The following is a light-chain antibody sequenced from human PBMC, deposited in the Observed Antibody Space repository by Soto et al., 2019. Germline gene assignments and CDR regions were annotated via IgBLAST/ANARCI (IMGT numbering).Light chain of an antibody. J-gene: IGKJ4*01. Sequence: DIQMTQSPSSLSASVGDRVTITCRASQGIRDDLGWYQQKPGKAPKRLIYAAYTLQSGVPSRFSGSRSGTEFTLTFRSLQPEEFAHCSCLHHNSYLALTFVGGTKVESK. CDR1: QGIRDD. V-gene: IGKV1-17*01. CDR2: AAY. CDR3: LHHNSYLALT.